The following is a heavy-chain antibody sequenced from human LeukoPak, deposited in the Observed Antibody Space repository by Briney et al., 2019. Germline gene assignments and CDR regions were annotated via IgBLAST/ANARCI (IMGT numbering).Heavy chain of an antibody. J-gene: IGHJ4*02. V-gene: IGHV3-23*01. CDR2: LSGSGYNT. Sequence: GGSLRLSCAASGFTISSHALSWVRQAPGKGLEWFSSLSGSGYNTYYADSVKGRFTISRDNSKNTAYLQMNSLRAEDTAVYYCAKDPYGTRYFDYWGQGTLVTVSS. D-gene: IGHD2-2*01. CDR1: GFTISSHA. CDR3: AKDPYGTRYFDY.